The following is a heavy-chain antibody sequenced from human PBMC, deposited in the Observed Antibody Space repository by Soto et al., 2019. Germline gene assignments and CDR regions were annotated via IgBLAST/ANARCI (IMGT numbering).Heavy chain of an antibody. J-gene: IGHJ4*02. CDR3: ARVDRSRWWTFDH. V-gene: IGHV1-18*04. CDR2: ISPKNGNT. CDR1: GYTFSGYS. D-gene: IGHD2-15*01. Sequence: ASVKVSCKASGYTFSGYSISWGRQAPGQGLEWVGWISPKNGNTNTAQQFQGRVTMTTHTSTRPAYMELASLKFDDTAIYFCARVDRSRWWTFDHWGQGTQVTAP.